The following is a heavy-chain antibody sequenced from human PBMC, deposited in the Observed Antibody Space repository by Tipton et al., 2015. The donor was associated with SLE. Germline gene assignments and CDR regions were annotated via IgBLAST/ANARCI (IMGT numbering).Heavy chain of an antibody. D-gene: IGHD3-10*01. Sequence: QLVQSGGGVVQPGRSLRLSCAASGFSFSSYGMHWVRQAPGKGLEWVAVIWYDGSNKYYADSVKGRFTISRDNSKNTLYLQMNSLRAEDTAVYYCARSPETYYYGSGSSPGLDYWGQGTLVTVSS. CDR3: ARSPETYYYGSGSSPGLDY. CDR2: IWYDGSNK. V-gene: IGHV3-33*01. J-gene: IGHJ4*02. CDR1: GFSFSSYG.